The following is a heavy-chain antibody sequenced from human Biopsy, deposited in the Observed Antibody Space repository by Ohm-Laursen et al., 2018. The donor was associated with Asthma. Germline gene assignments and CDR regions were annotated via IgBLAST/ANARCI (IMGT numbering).Heavy chain of an antibody. CDR3: ARKAGSCISRTCYSLDF. J-gene: IGHJ4*02. V-gene: IGHV1-69*13. Sequence: ASVKVSCKSLGGTFNTYVIGWVRQAPGQGLEWMGGINSVFGTTTYPQKFQDRVTVTADDSTSTVYMELSSLRSEDTAVYYCARKAGSCISRTCYSLDFWGQGTLVTVSP. D-gene: IGHD2-2*01. CDR1: GGTFNTYV. CDR2: INSVFGTT.